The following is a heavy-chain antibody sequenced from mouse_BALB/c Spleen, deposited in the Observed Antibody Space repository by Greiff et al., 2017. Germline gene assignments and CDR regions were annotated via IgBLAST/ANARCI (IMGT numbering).Heavy chain of an antibody. CDR3: ARALYYGSRRDAMDY. Sequence: VQLKQSGPELVKPGASVKISCKASGYTFTDYNMHWVKQSHGKSLEWIGYIYPYNGGTGYNQKFKSKATLTVDNSYSTAYMELRSLTSEDSAVYYCARALYYGSRRDAMDYWGQGTSVTVSS. D-gene: IGHD1-1*01. CDR1: GYTFTDYN. V-gene: IGHV1S29*02. J-gene: IGHJ4*01. CDR2: IYPYNGGT.